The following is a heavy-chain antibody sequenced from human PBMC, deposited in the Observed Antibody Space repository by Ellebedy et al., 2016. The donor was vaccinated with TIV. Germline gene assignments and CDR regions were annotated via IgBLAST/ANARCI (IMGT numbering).Heavy chain of an antibody. D-gene: IGHD3-10*01. CDR2: ISYDGTKK. CDR1: GFTFNNYA. Sequence: GESLKISCAASGFTFNNYAMHWVRQAPGKGLEWVAGISYDGTKKYYADSVEGRVTNSRDNSKNTLYPQMNSLRAEDTAVYYCARVLGRLVRGVAAYWGQGTLVTVSS. V-gene: IGHV3-30*07. J-gene: IGHJ4*02. CDR3: ARVLGRLVRGVAAY.